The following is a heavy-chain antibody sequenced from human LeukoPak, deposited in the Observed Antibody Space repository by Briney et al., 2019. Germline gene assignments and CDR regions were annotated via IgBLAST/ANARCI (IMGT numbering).Heavy chain of an antibody. CDR1: GFTFDDYA. CDR3: AKGYSSGWYYFGY. V-gene: IGHV3-9*01. D-gene: IGHD6-19*01. Sequence: GRSLRLSCAASGFTFDDYAMHWVRQAPGKGLEWVSGISWNSGSIGYADSVKGRFTISRDNAKNSLYLQMNSLGAEDTALYYCAKGYSSGWYYFGYWGQGTLVTVSS. J-gene: IGHJ4*02. CDR2: ISWNSGSI.